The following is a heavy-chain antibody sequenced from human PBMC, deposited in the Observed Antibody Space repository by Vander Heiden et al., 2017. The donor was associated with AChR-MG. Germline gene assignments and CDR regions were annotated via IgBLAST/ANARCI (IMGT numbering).Heavy chain of an antibody. CDR3: ARGGVLPAATIDY. Sequence: ASGSTFSSLAMHWVSQAPGKGLEWVASILYDGATQAYAYSVKGRLTSSRDNSKSTLYLQMNSLRAEDSAVYYCARGGVLPAATIDYWGQGTLVTVS. CDR2: ILYDGATQ. V-gene: IGHV3-30-3*01. D-gene: IGHD2-2*01. J-gene: IGHJ4*02. CDR1: GSTFSSLA.